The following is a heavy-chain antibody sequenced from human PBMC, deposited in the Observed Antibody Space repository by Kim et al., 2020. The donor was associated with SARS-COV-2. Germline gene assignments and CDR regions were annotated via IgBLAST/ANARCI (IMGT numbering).Heavy chain of an antibody. V-gene: IGHV1-46*01. J-gene: IGHJ5*02. D-gene: IGHD6-13*01. CDR3: ARDRLYSSSWYSWFDP. Sequence: ASVKVSCKASGYTFTSYYMHWVRQAPGQGLEWMGIINPSGGSTSYAQKFQGRVTMTRDTSTSTVYMELSSLRSEDTAVYYCARDRLYSSSWYSWFDPWGQGTLVTVSS. CDR2: INPSGGST. CDR1: GYTFTSYY.